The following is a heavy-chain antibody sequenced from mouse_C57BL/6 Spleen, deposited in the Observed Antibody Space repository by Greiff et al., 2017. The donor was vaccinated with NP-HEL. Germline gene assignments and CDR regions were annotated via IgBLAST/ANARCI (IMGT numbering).Heavy chain of an antibody. J-gene: IGHJ4*01. CDR2: ISYSGST. D-gene: IGHD2-4*01. Sequence: EVQLQESGPGLVKPSQSLSLTCTVTGYSITSDYAWNWIRQFPGNKLEWMGYISYSGSTSYNPSLKSRISITRDTSKNQFFLQLNSVTTEDTATYYCARSTMITYYAMDYWGQGTSVTVSS. V-gene: IGHV3-2*02. CDR1: GYSITSDYA. CDR3: ARSTMITYYAMDY.